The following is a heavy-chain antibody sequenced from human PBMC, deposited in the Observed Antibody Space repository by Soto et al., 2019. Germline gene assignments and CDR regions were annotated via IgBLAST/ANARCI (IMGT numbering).Heavy chain of an antibody. J-gene: IGHJ3*02. Sequence: KASETLSLTCAVSGGSISSGGYSWSWIRQPPGKGLEWIGYIYHSGSTYYNPSLKSRVTISVDRSKNQFSLKLSSVTAADTAVYYCAGGSYYVGAFDIWGQGTMVTVSS. CDR1: GGSISSGGYS. CDR2: IYHSGST. V-gene: IGHV4-30-2*01. CDR3: AGGSYYVGAFDI. D-gene: IGHD1-26*01.